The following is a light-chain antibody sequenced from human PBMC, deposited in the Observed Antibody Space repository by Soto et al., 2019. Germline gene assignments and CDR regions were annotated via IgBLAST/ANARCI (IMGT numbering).Light chain of an antibody. J-gene: IGKJ5*01. Sequence: EIVMTQSPATLSVSPGERATLSCRASQSLNGFLAWYQHKPGQAPRLLMYDTSTRATGVPARFSGSGSGTELTLTISSLQSVDFAVYYCQQYNHWPLTFGQGTRLEIK. CDR3: QQYNHWPLT. CDR1: QSLNGF. CDR2: DTS. V-gene: IGKV3-15*01.